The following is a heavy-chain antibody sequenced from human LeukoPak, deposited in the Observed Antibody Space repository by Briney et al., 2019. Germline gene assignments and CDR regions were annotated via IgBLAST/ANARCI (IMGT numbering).Heavy chain of an antibody. CDR3: AKVLSSPRYYDFWSGYYTGFGPADY. CDR2: ISHDGSNK. J-gene: IGHJ4*02. D-gene: IGHD3-3*01. V-gene: IGHV3-30*18. Sequence: GGSLRLSCAASGFTFSSYGMHWVRQAPGKGLEWVAVISHDGSNKYYADSVKGRFTISRDNSKNTLYLQMNSLRAEDTAVYYCAKVLSSPRYYDFWSGYYTGFGPADYWGQGTLVTVSS. CDR1: GFTFSSYG.